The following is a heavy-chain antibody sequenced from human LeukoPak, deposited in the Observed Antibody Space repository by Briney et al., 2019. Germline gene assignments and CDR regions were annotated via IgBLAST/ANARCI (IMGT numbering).Heavy chain of an antibody. CDR3: AREGRGMTTVTTCWFDP. V-gene: IGHV1-2*02. CDR1: GYTFTGYH. D-gene: IGHD4-11*01. Sequence: ASVKVSCKASGYTFTGYHMHWVRQAPGQGLEWMGWINPNSGGTNYAQKFQGRVTMTRDTSISTAYMGLSRLRSDDTAVYYCAREGRGMTTVTTCWFDPWGQGTLVTVSS. J-gene: IGHJ5*02. CDR2: INPNSGGT.